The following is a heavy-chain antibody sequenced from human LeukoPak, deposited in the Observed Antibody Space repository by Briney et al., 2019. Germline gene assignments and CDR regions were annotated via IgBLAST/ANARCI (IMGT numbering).Heavy chain of an antibody. D-gene: IGHD3-10*01. J-gene: IGHJ4*02. CDR2: IHSSGSNT. V-gene: IGHV3-23*05. Sequence: GGSLRLSFAASGFTFSSYAMSWVRQAPGKGLEWVSAIHSSGSNTYYADSVKGRFTISRDNSKNTLYLQMNSLRAGDTAVYYCARGITFPDYWGQGTLVTVSS. CDR1: GFTFSSYA. CDR3: ARGITFPDY.